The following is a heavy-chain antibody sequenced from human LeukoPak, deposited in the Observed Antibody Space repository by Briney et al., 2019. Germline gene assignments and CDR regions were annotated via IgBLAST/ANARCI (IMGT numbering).Heavy chain of an antibody. J-gene: IGHJ4*02. CDR2: ISFDGGTK. V-gene: IGHV3-30*18. D-gene: IGHD5-18*01. Sequence: GGSLRLSCAASGFRFSSYGMHWVRQAPGKGLEWVAFISFDGGTKDYADSVKGRFTISRDNSKNTLYLQMNSLSAEDTAVYFCANGWILTIKQLDYFGYWGQGTLVTVSS. CDR1: GFRFSSYG. CDR3: ANGWILTIKQLDYFGY.